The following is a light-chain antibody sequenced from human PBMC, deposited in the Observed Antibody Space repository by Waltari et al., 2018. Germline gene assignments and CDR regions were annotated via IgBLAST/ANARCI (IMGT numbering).Light chain of an antibody. J-gene: IGLJ1*01. CDR2: SND. Sequence: QSVLTQPPSASGTPGQRVTISCSGSSSNIGGHSVNWYQPLPGTAPKLLINSNDQRPAGVPVRFSGSRSGTSASLAISGLQSEDEADYYCGAWDDSLNGYVCGTGTKVTVL. CDR1: SSNIGGHS. CDR3: GAWDDSLNGYV. V-gene: IGLV1-44*01.